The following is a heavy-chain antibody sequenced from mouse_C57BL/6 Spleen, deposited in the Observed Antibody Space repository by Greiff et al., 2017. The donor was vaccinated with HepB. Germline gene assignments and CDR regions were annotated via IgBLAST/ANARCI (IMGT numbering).Heavy chain of an antibody. V-gene: IGHV5-16*01. D-gene: IGHD4-1*01. CDR1: GFTFSDYY. CDR2: INYDGSST. J-gene: IGHJ4*01. CDR3: ARGLGREYYYAMDY. Sequence: EVQLVESEGGLVQPGSSMKLSCTASGFTFSDYYMAWVRQVPEKGLEWVANINYDGSSTYYLDSLKSRFIISRDNAKNILYLQMSSLKSEDTATYYCARGLGREYYYAMDYWGQGTSVTVSS.